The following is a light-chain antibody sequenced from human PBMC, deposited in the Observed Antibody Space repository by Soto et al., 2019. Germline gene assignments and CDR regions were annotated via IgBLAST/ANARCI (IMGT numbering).Light chain of an antibody. Sequence: QSVLTQPPSGSGAPGQRVTSSCTGSSSNIGAGYDVHWYQQLPGTAPKLLIYGNSNRPSGVPDRFSGSKSGTSASLAITGLQAEDEADYYCQSYDSSLSGYVFGTGTKVTVL. V-gene: IGLV1-40*01. CDR2: GNS. CDR1: SSNIGAGYD. CDR3: QSYDSSLSGYV. J-gene: IGLJ1*01.